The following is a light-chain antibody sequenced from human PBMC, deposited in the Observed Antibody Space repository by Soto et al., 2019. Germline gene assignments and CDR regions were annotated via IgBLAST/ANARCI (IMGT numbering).Light chain of an antibody. V-gene: IGLV2-8*01. J-gene: IGLJ3*02. CDR3: TSYVGSNIRV. CDR1: SSDVGAYKY. Sequence: QSALTQPPSASGSPGQSVTISCTGTSSDVGAYKYVSWYQQYPGKAPKLMIYEVSKRPSGVPDRFSGSKSGNTASLTVSGLQAEDEDDYYCTSYVGSNIRVFGGGTKLTVL. CDR2: EVS.